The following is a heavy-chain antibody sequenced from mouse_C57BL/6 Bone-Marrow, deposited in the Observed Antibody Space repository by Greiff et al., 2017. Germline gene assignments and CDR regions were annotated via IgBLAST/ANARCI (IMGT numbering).Heavy chain of an antibody. CDR1: GYTFTSYW. J-gene: IGHJ2*01. D-gene: IGHD1-1*01. Sequence: QVQLQQPGAELVRPGTSVKLSCKASGYTFTSYWMHWVKQRPGQGLEWIGVIDPSDSYTNYNQKFKGKATLTVDTSSSTAYMQLSILTSEDSAVYYCASLYYYGSRYFDYWGQGTTLTVSS. V-gene: IGHV1-59*01. CDR2: IDPSDSYT. CDR3: ASLYYYGSRYFDY.